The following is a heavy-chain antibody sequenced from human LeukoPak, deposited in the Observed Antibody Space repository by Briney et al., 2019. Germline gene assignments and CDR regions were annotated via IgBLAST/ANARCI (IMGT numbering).Heavy chain of an antibody. CDR2: VLPIFGTA. J-gene: IGHJ5*02. V-gene: IGHV1-69*13. D-gene: IGHD3-9*01. CDR1: GGTVSSYV. CDR3: ARAEDQGRYFDWLPGFAP. Sequence: SVKVSCKASGGTVSSYVISWVRQAPGQGLEWMGGVLPIFGTAIYAQKWQGRVTITADESTSTAYMELRSLRSEDTAIYYCARAEDQGRYFDWLPGFAPWGQGTLVTVSS.